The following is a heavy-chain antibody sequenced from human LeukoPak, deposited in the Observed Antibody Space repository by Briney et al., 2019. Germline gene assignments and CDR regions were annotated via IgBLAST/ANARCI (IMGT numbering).Heavy chain of an antibody. V-gene: IGHV4-59*11. CDR2: ISDSGST. J-gene: IGHJ4*02. D-gene: IGHD3-22*01. Sequence: SETLSLACVVSGGSLSTHHWSRIRQSPGRGLEWIGYISDSGSTNYNPSLKSRVTISVDTSKNQFSLMLSSVTAADTAVYYCARGYDSSAYYPFNYWGQGTLVTVSS. CDR3: ARGYDSSAYYPFNY. CDR1: GGSLSTHH.